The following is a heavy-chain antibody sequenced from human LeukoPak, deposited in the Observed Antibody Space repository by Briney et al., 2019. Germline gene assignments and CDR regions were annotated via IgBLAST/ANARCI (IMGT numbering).Heavy chain of an antibody. Sequence: GGSLSLSYAASGFLFSDHDMHWVRQAPGTGREGVSVIRYDGNNKDYADAVKGQFPISRDNSKNTLYLEMNSLESEDTAVYYCAKDRWGAVASFDYWGQGTLVTVSS. D-gene: IGHD6-19*01. CDR3: AKDRWGAVASFDY. CDR1: GFLFSDHD. CDR2: IRYDGNNK. V-gene: IGHV3-30*02. J-gene: IGHJ4*02.